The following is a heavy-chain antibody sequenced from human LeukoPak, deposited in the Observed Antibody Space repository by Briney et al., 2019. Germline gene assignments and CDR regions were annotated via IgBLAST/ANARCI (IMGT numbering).Heavy chain of an antibody. V-gene: IGHV3-30*18. CDR2: ISYDGSNK. CDR1: GFTFSSYG. Sequence: GGSLRLSCAASGFTFSSYGMHWVRQAPGKGLEWVAVISYDGSNKYYADSVKGRFTISRDNAKKSVYLQMNSLRAEDTAIYYCAKDGDGDSEHPYDYWGQGTQVTVSS. CDR3: AKDGDGDSEHPYDY. J-gene: IGHJ4*02. D-gene: IGHD5-24*01.